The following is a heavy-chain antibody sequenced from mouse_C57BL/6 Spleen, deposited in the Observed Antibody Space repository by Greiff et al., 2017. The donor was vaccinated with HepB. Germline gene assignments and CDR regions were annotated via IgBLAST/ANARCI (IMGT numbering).Heavy chain of an antibody. CDR3: AISENSKPFAY. CDR1: GYTFTSYW. Sequence: QVPLQQPGAELVKPGASVKLSCKASGYTFTSYWMHWVKQRPGRGLEWLGRIDPNRGGTKYNEKFKSKATLTVDKPASTAYMQLSSLTSEDSAVYYGAISENSKPFAYWGQGTLVTVSA. J-gene: IGHJ3*01. V-gene: IGHV1-72*01. CDR2: IDPNRGGT. D-gene: IGHD2-5*01.